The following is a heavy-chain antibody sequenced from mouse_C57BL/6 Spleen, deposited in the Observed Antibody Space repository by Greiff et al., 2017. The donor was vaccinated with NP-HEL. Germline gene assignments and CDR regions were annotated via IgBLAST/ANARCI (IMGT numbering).Heavy chain of an antibody. J-gene: IGHJ3*01. Sequence: QVQLQQSGPELVKPGASVKISCKASGYAFSSSWMNWVKQRPGKGLEWIGRIYPGDGDTNYNGKFKGKATLTADKSSSTAYMQLSSLTSEDSAVYFCASNLPFAYWGQGTLVTVSA. V-gene: IGHV1-82*01. D-gene: IGHD4-1*02. CDR2: IYPGDGDT. CDR1: GYAFSSSW. CDR3: ASNLPFAY.